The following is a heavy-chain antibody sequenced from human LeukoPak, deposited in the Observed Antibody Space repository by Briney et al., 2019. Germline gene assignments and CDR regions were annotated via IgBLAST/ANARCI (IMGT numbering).Heavy chain of an antibody. D-gene: IGHD3-3*01. CDR2: IGISSGNT. CDR3: AKTGRFLEWLLTWFDY. V-gene: IGHV3-48*01. CDR1: GFNFIDYS. Sequence: GGSLRLSCAASGFNFIDYSMNWVRQAPGKGLEWISYIGISSGNTKYADSVKGRFTISRDNSKNTLYLQMNSLRAEDTAVYYCAKTGRFLEWLLTWFDYWGQGTLVTVSS. J-gene: IGHJ4*02.